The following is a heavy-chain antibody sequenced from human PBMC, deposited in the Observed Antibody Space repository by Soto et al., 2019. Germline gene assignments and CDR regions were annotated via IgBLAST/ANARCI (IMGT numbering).Heavy chain of an antibody. J-gene: IGHJ4*02. CDR1: GFTFSSYA. D-gene: IGHD2-15*01. CDR2: ISYDGSNK. CDR3: ARDEDGKCSGGSCYPSQGRGERIY. V-gene: IGHV3-30-3*01. Sequence: QVQLVESGGGVVQPGRSLRLSCAASGFTFSSYAMHWVRQAPGKGLEWVAVISYDGSNKYYADSVKGRFIISRDNSKNTLYLQMNSLRAEDTAVYYCARDEDGKCSGGSCYPSQGRGERIYWGQGTLVTVSS.